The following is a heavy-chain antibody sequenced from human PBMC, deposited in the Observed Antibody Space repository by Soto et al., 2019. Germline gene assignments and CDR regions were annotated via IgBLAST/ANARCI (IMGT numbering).Heavy chain of an antibody. CDR2: IIPILGIA. Sequence: QVQLVQSGAEVKKPGSSVKVSCKASGGTFSSYTISWVRQAPGQGLEWMGRIIPILGIANYAQKFQGRVTITADKSTSTAYMELSSLRSEDTAVYYCARDIGQWELQIRYGMDVWGQGTTFTVSS. D-gene: IGHD1-26*01. CDR3: ARDIGQWELQIRYGMDV. V-gene: IGHV1-69*08. CDR1: GGTFSSYT. J-gene: IGHJ6*02.